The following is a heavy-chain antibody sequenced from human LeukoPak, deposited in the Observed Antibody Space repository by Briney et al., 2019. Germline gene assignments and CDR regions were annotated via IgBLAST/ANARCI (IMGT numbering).Heavy chain of an antibody. CDR2: IRSKTDAGTT. D-gene: IGHD4-23*01. CDR1: EFTFSNAY. V-gene: IGHV3-15*01. CDR3: TTDRWELNY. J-gene: IGHJ4*02. Sequence: GGSLRLSCAASEFTFSNAYMSWVRQAPGKGLEWVGRIRSKTDAGTTDYAAPVKGRFTISRDDSKNMLYLQMNSLKTEDTAVYYCTTDRWELNYWGPGTLVIVSS.